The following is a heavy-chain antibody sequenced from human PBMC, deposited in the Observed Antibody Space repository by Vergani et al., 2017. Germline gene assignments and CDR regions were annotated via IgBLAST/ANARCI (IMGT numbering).Heavy chain of an antibody. CDR2: INPNSGGT. CDR1: GYTFTGYY. D-gene: IGHD3-10*01. J-gene: IGHJ5*02. Sequence: QVQLVQSGAEVKKPGASVKVSCKASGYTFTGYYMHWVRQAPGQGIEWMGWINPNSGGTNYAQKFQGRVTMNRDTSISTAYMELSRLRSDDTAVYYCARARSRITIVRGPPSGYYPWEQGTLVTVSS. CDR3: ARARSRITIVRGPPSGYYP. V-gene: IGHV1-2*02.